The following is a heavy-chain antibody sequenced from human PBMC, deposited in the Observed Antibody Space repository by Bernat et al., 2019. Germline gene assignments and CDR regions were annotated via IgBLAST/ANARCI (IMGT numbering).Heavy chain of an antibody. CDR2: INPNSGGT. D-gene: IGHD6-6*01. CDR3: ARDLSYSSSWGEYYFDY. Sequence: QVQLVQSGAEVKKPGASVKVSCKAFGYTFTGYYMHWVRQAPGQGLEWMGGINPNSGGTNYAQKYQGWVTRTRNTSISTAYMELSRLRSDDTAVYYCARDLSYSSSWGEYYFDYWGQGTLVTVSS. J-gene: IGHJ4*02. CDR1: GYTFTGYY. V-gene: IGHV1-2*04.